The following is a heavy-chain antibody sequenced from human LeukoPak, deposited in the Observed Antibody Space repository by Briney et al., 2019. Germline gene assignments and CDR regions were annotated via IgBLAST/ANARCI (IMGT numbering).Heavy chain of an antibody. CDR2: IYTTGRT. J-gene: IGHJ3*02. D-gene: IGHD2-21*01. Sequence: KSSETLSLTCSVSGGPIGGDYWSWLRQPPGKALEWLGYIYTTGRTNYNPSLKSRVTISVDTSKNQFSLKLNSVTAADTAVYYCAKILGSGVWYGFDIWGQGTMVTVSS. CDR1: GGPIGGDY. V-gene: IGHV4-4*09. CDR3: AKILGSGVWYGFDI.